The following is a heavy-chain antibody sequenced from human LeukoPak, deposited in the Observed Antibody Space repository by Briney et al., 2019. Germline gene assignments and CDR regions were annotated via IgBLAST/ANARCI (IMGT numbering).Heavy chain of an antibody. CDR1: GGSISSYY. V-gene: IGHV4-59*08. CDR2: IYYSGST. J-gene: IGHJ3*02. Sequence: PSETLSLTCTVSGGSISSYYWSWIRHPPGKGLEWIGYIYYSGSTNYNPSLKSRVTISVDTSKNQFSLKLSSVTAADTAVYYCARLTYYYDSSGYYSYDAFDIWGQGTMVTVCS. CDR3: ARLTYYYDSSGYYSYDAFDI. D-gene: IGHD3-22*01.